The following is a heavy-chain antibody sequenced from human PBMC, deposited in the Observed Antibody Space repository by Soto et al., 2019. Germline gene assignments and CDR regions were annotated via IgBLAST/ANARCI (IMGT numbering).Heavy chain of an antibody. D-gene: IGHD3-3*01. CDR1: GYTFTSYG. CDR3: AREGRITIFGVVGGNGMEV. V-gene: IGHV1-18*04. J-gene: IGHJ6*02. CDR2: ISAYNGNT. Sequence: ASVKVSCKASGYTFTSYGISWVRQAPGQGLEWMGWISAYNGNTNYAQKLQGRVTMTTDTSTSTAYMELRSLRSDDTAVYYCAREGRITIFGVVGGNGMEVWSQGTTVTVSS.